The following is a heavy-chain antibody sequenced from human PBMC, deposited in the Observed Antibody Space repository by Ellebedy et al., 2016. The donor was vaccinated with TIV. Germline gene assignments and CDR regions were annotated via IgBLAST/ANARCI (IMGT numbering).Heavy chain of an antibody. CDR3: ARVVLYSSGWYRYYFDY. CDR2: IIPIFGTA. J-gene: IGHJ4*02. Sequence: ASVKVSCKASGGTFSSYAISWVRQAPGQGLEWMGGIIPIFGTANYAQKFQGRVTITADESTSTAYMELSSLRSEDTAVYYCARVVLYSSGWYRYYFDYWGQGTLVTVSS. V-gene: IGHV1-69*13. D-gene: IGHD6-19*01. CDR1: GGTFSSYA.